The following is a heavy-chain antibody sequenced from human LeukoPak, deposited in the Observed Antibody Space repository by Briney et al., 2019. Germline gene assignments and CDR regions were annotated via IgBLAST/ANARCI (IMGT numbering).Heavy chain of an antibody. Sequence: SETLSLTCAVSGYSISSGYYWGWIRQPPGKGLEWIGSIYHSGSTYYNPSLKSRVTISVDTSKNQFSLKLSSVTAADTAVYYCARDSGYDGYYYYYMDVWGKGTTVTVS. J-gene: IGHJ6*03. D-gene: IGHD5-12*01. CDR2: IYHSGST. V-gene: IGHV4-38-2*01. CDR1: GYSISSGYY. CDR3: ARDSGYDGYYYYYMDV.